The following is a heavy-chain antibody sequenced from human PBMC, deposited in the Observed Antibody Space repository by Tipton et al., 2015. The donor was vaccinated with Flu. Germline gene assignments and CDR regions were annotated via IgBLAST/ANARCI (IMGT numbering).Heavy chain of an antibody. V-gene: IGHV4-4*09. CDR1: GGFVSSYY. Sequence: LRLSCTVSGGFVSSYYWNWIRQPPGKGLEWIGYIYNNQYTKYNPSLRSRVTILVDRSKNQFSLKLSFVTAADTAVYYCARRDYSNYVSVPKNWFDSWGQGILVTVSS. J-gene: IGHJ5*01. D-gene: IGHD4-11*01. CDR2: IYNNQYT. CDR3: ARRDYSNYVSVPKNWFDS.